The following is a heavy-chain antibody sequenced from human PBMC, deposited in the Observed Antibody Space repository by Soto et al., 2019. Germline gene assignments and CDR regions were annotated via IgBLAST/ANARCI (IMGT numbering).Heavy chain of an antibody. J-gene: IGHJ4*01. D-gene: IGHD5-12*01. CDR2: IYWDDDK. CDR1: GFSLSTSGVG. Sequence: QITLKESGPTLVKPTQTLTLTCTFSGFSLSTSGVGVGWIRQPPGKALEWLALIYWDDDKRYSPSLKSRLTITKDTSKNQMVLTITHMDTVDTATYYSAHRPAAPNHAAYELPNRFRYGGQGTLVTLAS. CDR3: AHRPAAPNHAAYELPNRFRY. V-gene: IGHV2-5*02.